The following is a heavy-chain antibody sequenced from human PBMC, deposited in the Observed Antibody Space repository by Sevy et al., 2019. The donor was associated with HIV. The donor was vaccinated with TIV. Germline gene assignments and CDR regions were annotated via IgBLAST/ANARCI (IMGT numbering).Heavy chain of an antibody. J-gene: IGHJ4*02. CDR2: IWYDGTIK. D-gene: IGHD2-21*02. CDR1: GFTFSSYV. V-gene: IGHV3-33*08. Sequence: GGSLRLSCAASGFTFSSYVMHWVRQAPGKGLEWVALIWYDGTIKYYADSVKGRFTISRDNSKYTLFLQMNSLTPEDTAVYYCARGGGYCGGDCYSIDYWGQGALVTVPS. CDR3: ARGGGYCGGDCYSIDY.